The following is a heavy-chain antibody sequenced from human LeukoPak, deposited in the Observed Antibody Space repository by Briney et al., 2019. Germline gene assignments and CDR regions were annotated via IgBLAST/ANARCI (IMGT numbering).Heavy chain of an antibody. CDR1: GGSISSGDYY. CDR3: ARAAKKLRFLEWFTSPFDY. Sequence: PSQTLSLTCTVSGGSISSGDYYWSWIRQPPGKGLEWIGYIYYSGSTYYNPSLKSRVTISVDTSKNQFSLKLSSVTAADTAVYYCARAAKKLRFLEWFTSPFDYWGQGTLVTVSS. D-gene: IGHD3-3*01. CDR2: IYYSGST. J-gene: IGHJ4*02. V-gene: IGHV4-30-4*08.